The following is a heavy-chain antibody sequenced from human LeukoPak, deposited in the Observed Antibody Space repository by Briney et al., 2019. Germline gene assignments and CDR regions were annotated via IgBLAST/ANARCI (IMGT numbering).Heavy chain of an antibody. CDR2: INHSVST. V-gene: IGHV4-34*01. CDR3: ARVRIAARLIDY. Sequence: WPTLSLARALDGASLSTTYWSWIRPPPREGLGWIGEINHSVSTNYFPSLRSRVTISVDTSKSQFSLKLSSVTAAGTAVYYCARVRIAARLIDYWGQGTLVTVSS. D-gene: IGHD6-6*01. J-gene: IGHJ4*02. CDR1: GASLSTTY.